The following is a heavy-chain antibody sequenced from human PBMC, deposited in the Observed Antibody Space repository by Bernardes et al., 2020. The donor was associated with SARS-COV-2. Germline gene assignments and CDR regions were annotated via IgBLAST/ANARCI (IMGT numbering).Heavy chain of an antibody. J-gene: IGHJ5*02. CDR2: ISISGSSI. Sequence: GGSLRLSCAASGFTFSDYYMNWVRQSPGKGLEWFSSISISGSSIYYAYSVEGRFTISRDNAKNSLYLQMNSLRAEDTAVYYCGRYYSNYVGFGWFDAWGQGTMVTVSS. V-gene: IGHV3-48*03. D-gene: IGHD4-4*01. CDR1: GFTFSDYY. CDR3: GRYYSNYVGFGWFDA.